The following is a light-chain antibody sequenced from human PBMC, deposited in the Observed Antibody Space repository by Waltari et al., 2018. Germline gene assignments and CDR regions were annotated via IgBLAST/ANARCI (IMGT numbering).Light chain of an antibody. CDR2: SNN. CDR1: SSNIGSNT. J-gene: IGLJ2*01. CDR3: AAWDDSLNGPV. V-gene: IGLV1-44*01. Sequence: QSVLTQPPSASGTPGQRVTISCSGSSSNIGSNTVNWYQQLPGTAPKLLIYSNNRRPSGVPDRCSGSKSGTSASLAIIGLQSEDEADYYCAAWDDSLNGPVFGGGTKLTVL.